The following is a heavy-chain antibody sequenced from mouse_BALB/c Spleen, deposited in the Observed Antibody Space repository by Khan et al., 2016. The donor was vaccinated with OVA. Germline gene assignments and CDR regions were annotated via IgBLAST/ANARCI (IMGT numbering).Heavy chain of an antibody. CDR2: IYPGSGST. J-gene: IGHJ3*01. CDR3: AKNYDSGFAY. Sequence: QVQLQQPGPELVKPGASVKMSCKASGYTFTDYVINWVKQRTGQGLEWIGEIYPGSGSTYYNEKFKGKATLTADKSSNTAYMQLSSLTSEDSAVYFCAKNYDSGFAYWGQGTLVTVSA. V-gene: IGHV1-77*01. D-gene: IGHD2-13*01. CDR1: GYTFTDYV.